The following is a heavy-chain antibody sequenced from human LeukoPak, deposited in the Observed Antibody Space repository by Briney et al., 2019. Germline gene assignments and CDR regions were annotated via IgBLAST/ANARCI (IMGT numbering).Heavy chain of an antibody. CDR2: ISAYNGNT. D-gene: IGHD1-26*01. J-gene: IGHJ3*02. CDR1: GYTFTSYG. V-gene: IGHV1-18*01. CDR3: ARAVGATSADDAFDI. Sequence: ASVKVSCKASGYTFTSYGISWVRQAPGQGLEWMGWISAYNGNTNNAQKLQGRVTMTTDTSTSTAYMELRSLRSDDTAVYYCARAVGATSADDAFDIWGQGTMVTVSS.